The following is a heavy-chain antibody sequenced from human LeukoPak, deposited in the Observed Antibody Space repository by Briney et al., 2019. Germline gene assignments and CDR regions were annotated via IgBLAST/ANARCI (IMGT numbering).Heavy chain of an antibody. CDR3: STTYYYDSSEGY. CDR2: IKSKTDGGTT. J-gene: IGHJ4*02. V-gene: IGHV3-15*07. D-gene: IGHD3-22*01. CDR1: GFTFSNAW. Sequence: RPGGFLRLSCAASGFTFSNAWMNWVRQAPGRGLEWVGRIKSKTDGGTTDYAAPVKGRFTISRDDSKNTLYLQMNSLKTEDTAVYYCSTTYYYDSSEGYWGQGTLVTVSS.